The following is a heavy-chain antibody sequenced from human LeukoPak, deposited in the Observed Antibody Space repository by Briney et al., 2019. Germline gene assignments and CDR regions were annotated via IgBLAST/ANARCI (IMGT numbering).Heavy chain of an antibody. CDR3: ARGTTTGTAPWDS. J-gene: IGHJ4*02. V-gene: IGHV4-31*03. D-gene: IGHD1-1*01. CDR1: GASIIGGGYY. Sequence: PSQTLSLTCTVSGASIIGGGYYWSWIRQLPGKGLGWIGYIYHSGSTYYNPSLKSRVTISVGTSKNEFSLRLSSVTAADSAVYYCARGTTTGTAPWDSWGQGTLVTVSS. CDR2: IYHSGST.